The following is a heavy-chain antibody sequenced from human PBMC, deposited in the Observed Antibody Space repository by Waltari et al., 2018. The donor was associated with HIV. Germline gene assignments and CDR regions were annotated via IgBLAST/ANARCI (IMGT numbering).Heavy chain of an antibody. CDR1: GFSFSSEA. J-gene: IGHJ4*02. CDR3: ARDAAPPEY. Sequence: QVQLVESGGGVVQPGRSLRLSCAASGFSFSSEAMHWVRQAPGKGLEWVAAISYDGRNKFYADSVKGLFTISRDNSKNTVYVEMSSLSPEDTAVYFCARDAAPPEYWGQGTLVTVSS. CDR2: ISYDGRNK. V-gene: IGHV3-30*04.